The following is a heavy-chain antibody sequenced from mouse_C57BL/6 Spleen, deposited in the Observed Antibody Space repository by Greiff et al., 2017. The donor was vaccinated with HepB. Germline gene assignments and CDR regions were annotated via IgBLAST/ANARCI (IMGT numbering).Heavy chain of an antibody. Sequence: VQLQQSGPGLVQPSQSLSITCTVSGFSLTSYGVHWVRQSPGKGLEWLGVIWRGGSTDYNAAFMSRLSITKDNSKSQVFFKMNSLQADDTAIYYCAKKYYGSSHWYFDVWGTGTTVTVSS. CDR2: IWRGGST. V-gene: IGHV2-5*01. CDR1: GFSLTSYG. CDR3: AKKYYGSSHWYFDV. D-gene: IGHD1-1*01. J-gene: IGHJ1*03.